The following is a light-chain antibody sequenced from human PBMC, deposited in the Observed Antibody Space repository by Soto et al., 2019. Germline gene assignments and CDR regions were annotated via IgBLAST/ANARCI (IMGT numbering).Light chain of an antibody. J-gene: IGKJ5*01. CDR1: QSVSSD. Sequence: EIVMTQSPATLSVSPGERATLSCRASQSVSSDLAWYHQKPGQAPRLLIHGASYRATGIPDRFSGSGSGTDFTLTISRLEPEDFAVYYCQQYGSSITFGQGTQLEIK. CDR3: QQYGSSIT. V-gene: IGKV3-20*01. CDR2: GAS.